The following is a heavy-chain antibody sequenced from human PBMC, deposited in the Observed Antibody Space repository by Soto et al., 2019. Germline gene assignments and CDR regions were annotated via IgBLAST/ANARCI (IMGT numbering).Heavy chain of an antibody. CDR2: ISSTTNYI. J-gene: IGHJ4*02. CDR1: GFTFTRYS. V-gene: IGHV3-21*06. Sequence: GGSLRLSCAASGFTFTRYSMNWVRQAPGKGLEWVSSISSTTNYIYYGDSMKGRFTISRDNAKNSLYLEMNSLRAVDTAVYYCAREDSGAFFDFWGQGTLVTVSS. CDR3: AREDSGAFFDF. D-gene: IGHD2-15*01.